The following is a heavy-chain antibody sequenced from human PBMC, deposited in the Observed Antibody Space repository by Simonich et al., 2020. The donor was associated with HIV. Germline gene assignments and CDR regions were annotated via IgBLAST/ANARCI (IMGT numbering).Heavy chain of an antibody. Sequence: QVELQQWGAGLLKPSETLSLTCAVFHGSFSDYYWSWIRQPPGKGLEWIGEINHSGSTKYNPSIKSRVTISVDPSKNQFALKLRSVTAADTAVYYCARAGLTMVRGVPASFDVWGQGTMVTVSS. CDR1: HGSFSDYY. J-gene: IGHJ3*01. V-gene: IGHV4-34*01. D-gene: IGHD3-10*01. CDR3: ARAGLTMVRGVPASFDV. CDR2: INHSGST.